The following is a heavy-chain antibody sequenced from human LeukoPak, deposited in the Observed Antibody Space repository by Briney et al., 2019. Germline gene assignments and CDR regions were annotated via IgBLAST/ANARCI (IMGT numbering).Heavy chain of an antibody. V-gene: IGHV3-11*01. D-gene: IGHD1-26*01. CDR2: ITSSGTTT. CDR3: AGGQVGPNDAFGF. CDR1: GFPFSDYS. J-gene: IGHJ3*01. Sequence: GGSLRLSCAASGFPFSDYSMSWVRQAPGKGLEWVSYITSSGTTTYYAHSEKGRFTISRDNARNSLYLRMNSLRVEDTAVYFCAGGQVGPNDAFGFWGQGTMVTVSS.